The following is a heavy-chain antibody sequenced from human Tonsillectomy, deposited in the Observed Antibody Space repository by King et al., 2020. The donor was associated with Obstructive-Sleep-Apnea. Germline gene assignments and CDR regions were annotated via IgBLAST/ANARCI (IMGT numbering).Heavy chain of an antibody. Sequence: VQLVESGGGLVQPGRSLRVSCAASGFTFDDYAMHWVRQPPGKGLEWVSGISWNGYNIGYADSVKGRFTISRDNAKNSLYLQTNSLRDEDTALYYCARGLSGRDLRGYFIGTSWGQGILVTVSS. J-gene: IGHJ4*02. CDR3: ARGLSGRDLRGYFIGTS. CDR2: ISWNGYNI. V-gene: IGHV3-9*01. CDR1: GFTFDDYA. D-gene: IGHD2-2*01.